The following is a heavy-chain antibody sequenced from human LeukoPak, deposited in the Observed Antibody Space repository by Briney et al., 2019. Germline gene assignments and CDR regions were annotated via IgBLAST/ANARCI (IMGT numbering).Heavy chain of an antibody. J-gene: IGHJ5*02. CDR3: ARVAAAGTNWFDP. CDR1: GFTFSSYE. Sequence: GGSLRLSCAASGFTFSSYEMNWVRQAPGKGLEWVSYISSSGSTIYYADSVKGRFTISRDSAKNSLYLQMNSLRAEDTAVYYCARVAAAGTNWFDPWGQGTLVTVSS. V-gene: IGHV3-48*03. CDR2: ISSSGSTI. D-gene: IGHD6-13*01.